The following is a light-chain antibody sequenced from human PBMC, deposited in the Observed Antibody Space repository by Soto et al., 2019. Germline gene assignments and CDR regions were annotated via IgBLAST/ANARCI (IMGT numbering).Light chain of an antibody. CDR3: QQYNSYSGT. V-gene: IGKV1-5*01. J-gene: IGKJ1*01. Sequence: DIQMTQSPSTLSASVGDRNTITCRASQSISSWLAWYQQKPGKAPKLLIYDASSLESGVPSRFSGSGSGTEFTLTISSLQPDDFATYYCQQYNSYSGTFGQGTRW. CDR2: DAS. CDR1: QSISSW.